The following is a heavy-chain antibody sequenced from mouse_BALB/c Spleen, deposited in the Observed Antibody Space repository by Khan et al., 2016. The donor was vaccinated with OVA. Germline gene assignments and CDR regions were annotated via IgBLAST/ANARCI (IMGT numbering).Heavy chain of an antibody. J-gene: IGHJ1*01. V-gene: IGHV1-19*01. CDR2: INPYNGDT. CDR3: ARGLCDV. Sequence: VRLQQSGPELVKPGASVRMSCRASGYTFTDYYMKWMKQSHGKSLEWIGDINPYNGDTFYNQKFKGKATLTVDKSSSTAYMQLNSLTSEDSAVYSCARGLCDVWGAGTTVTVSS. CDR1: GYTFTDYY.